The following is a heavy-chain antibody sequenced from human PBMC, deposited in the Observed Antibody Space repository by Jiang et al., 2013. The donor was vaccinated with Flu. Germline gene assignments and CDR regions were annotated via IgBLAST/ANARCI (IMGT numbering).Heavy chain of an antibody. CDR3: ARAQYYDFWSGYLYYFDY. CDR1: GYTFTSYY. D-gene: IGHD3-3*01. CDR2: INPSGGST. Sequence: SGAEVKKPGASVKVSCKASGYTFTSYYMHWVRQAPGQGLEWMGIINPSGGSTSYAQKFQGRVTMTRDTSTSIVYMELSSLRSEDTAVYYCARAQYYDFWSGYLYYFDYWGQGTLVTVS. J-gene: IGHJ4*02. V-gene: IGHV1-46*01.